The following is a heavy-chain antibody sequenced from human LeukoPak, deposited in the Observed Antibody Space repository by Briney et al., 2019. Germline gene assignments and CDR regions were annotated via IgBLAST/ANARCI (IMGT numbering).Heavy chain of an antibody. D-gene: IGHD3-10*01. CDR2: IKQDGSEK. J-gene: IGHJ4*02. CDR3: ATSGPTDNFDY. Sequence: EGSLRLSCAASGFTFSSYWMSWVRQAPGKGLEWVANIKQDGSEKYYVDSVKGRFTISRDNAKNSLYLQMNSLRAEDTAVYYCATSGPTDNFDYWGQGTLVTVSS. V-gene: IGHV3-7*03. CDR1: GFTFSSYW.